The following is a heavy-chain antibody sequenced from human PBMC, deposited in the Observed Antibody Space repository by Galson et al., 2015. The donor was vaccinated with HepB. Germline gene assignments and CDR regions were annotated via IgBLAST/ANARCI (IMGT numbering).Heavy chain of an antibody. CDR2: MNTNTGKP. Sequence: SVKVSCKASGYTFTDYVVNWVRQAPGQGLEWMGWMNTNTGKPTYAPGFAGRFVFSLDTPVTTAYLQISSLETDDTAVYYCARSPLRFLDWLPYYDYYYMVVGGEGTTVTVSS. J-gene: IGHJ6*03. CDR3: ARSPLRFLDWLPYYDYYYMVV. CDR1: GYTFTDYV. D-gene: IGHD3-3*01. V-gene: IGHV7-4-1*02.